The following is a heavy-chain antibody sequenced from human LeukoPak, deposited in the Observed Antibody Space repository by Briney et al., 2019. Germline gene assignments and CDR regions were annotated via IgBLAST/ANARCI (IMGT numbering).Heavy chain of an antibody. CDR2: IIPILGLA. Sequence: SVKVSCKASGGTFSSYAITWVRQAPGQGLEWMGRIIPILGLANYAQKFQGRVTITADKSTSTAYMELSSLRSEDTAVYFCAREDSSNWYFSFDYWGQGTLVTVSS. CDR1: GGTFSSYA. V-gene: IGHV1-69*04. J-gene: IGHJ4*02. D-gene: IGHD6-13*01. CDR3: AREDSSNWYFSFDY.